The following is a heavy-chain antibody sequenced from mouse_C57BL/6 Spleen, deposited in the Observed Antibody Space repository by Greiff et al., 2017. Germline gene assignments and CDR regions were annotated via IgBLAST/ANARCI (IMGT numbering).Heavy chain of an antibody. J-gene: IGHJ3*01. CDR3: ARREDYGSEGPSWVAY. V-gene: IGHV5-6*01. D-gene: IGHD1-1*01. CDR1: GFTFSSYG. CDR2: ISSCGSYT. Sequence: VQLKESGGDLVKPGGSLKLSCAASGFTFSSYGMSWVRQTPDKRLEWVATISSCGSYTYYPDSVKGRFTISRDNAKNTLYLQMSSLKSADTAMFYGARREDYGSEGPSWVAYWGQGTLVTVSA.